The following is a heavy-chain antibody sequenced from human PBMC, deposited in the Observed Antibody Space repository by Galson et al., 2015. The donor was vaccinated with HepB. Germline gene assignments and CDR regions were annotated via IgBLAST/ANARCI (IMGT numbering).Heavy chain of an antibody. Sequence: PALVKPTQTLTLTCTFSGFSLSTSGMCVSWIRQPPGKALEWLARIDWDDDKYYSTSLKTRLTISKDTSKNQVVLTMTNMDPVDTATYYCARILIAAAGNTYKKTYYYYGMDVWGQGTTVTVSS. CDR2: IDWDDDK. V-gene: IGHV2-70*11. CDR1: GFSLSTSGMC. J-gene: IGHJ6*02. CDR3: ARILIAAAGNTYKKTYYYYGMDV. D-gene: IGHD6-13*01.